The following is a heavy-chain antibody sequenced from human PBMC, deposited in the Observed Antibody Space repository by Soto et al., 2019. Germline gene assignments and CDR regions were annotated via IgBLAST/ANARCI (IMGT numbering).Heavy chain of an antibody. J-gene: IGHJ5*02. D-gene: IGHD6-13*01. V-gene: IGHV3-23*01. CDR1: GFTFTSHV. Sequence: EVQLLESGGGLVQPGGSLRLSCATSGFTFTSHVISWVRQAPGKGLEWVSAASARNTNTYYADSVRGRFTISRDNSKSTVYLQLDSLRVEDTAVYHCAKDVTSYGRRGYSSSWYGWFDPWGQGTLVVVSS. CDR2: ASARNTNT. CDR3: AKDVTSYGRRGYSSSWYGWFDP.